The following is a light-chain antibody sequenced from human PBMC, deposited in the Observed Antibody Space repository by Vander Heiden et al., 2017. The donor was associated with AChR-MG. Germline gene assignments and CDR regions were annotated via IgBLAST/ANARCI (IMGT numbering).Light chain of an antibody. Sequence: QSVVTQPPSVSGAPGQRVTISCTGSRSNIGTGFDVHWYQQLPGRAPQLLIYGNINRPSGVPDRFSASKSGTSASLAITGLQAEDEAIYYCQSYDNSLNTIVFGGGTKLTVL. CDR2: GNI. J-gene: IGLJ2*01. CDR3: QSYDNSLNTIV. V-gene: IGLV1-40*01. CDR1: RSNIGTGFD.